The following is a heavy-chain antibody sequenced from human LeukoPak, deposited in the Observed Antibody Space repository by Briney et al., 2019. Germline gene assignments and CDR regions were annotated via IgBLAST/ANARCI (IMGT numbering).Heavy chain of an antibody. D-gene: IGHD6-13*01. Sequence: SVKVSCKASGGTFSSYAISWVRQAPGQGLEWMGRIIPILGIANYAQKFQGRVTITADKSTSTAYMELSSLRSEDTAVYYCATASSWYWFDPWGQGTLVTVSS. V-gene: IGHV1-69*04. J-gene: IGHJ5*02. CDR2: IIPILGIA. CDR1: GGTFSSYA. CDR3: ATASSWYWFDP.